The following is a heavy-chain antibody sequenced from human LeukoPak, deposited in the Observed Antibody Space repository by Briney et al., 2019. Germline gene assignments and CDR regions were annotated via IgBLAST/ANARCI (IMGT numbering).Heavy chain of an antibody. CDR3: ASGNSWGCPTCDYYYYYGMDV. CDR2: IIPIFGTA. CDR1: GGTFSSYA. Sequence: SVKVSCKASGGTFSSYAISWVRQAPGQGLEWMGGIIPIFGTANYAQKFQGRVTITADESTSTAYMELSSLRSEDTAVYYCASGNSWGCPTCDYYYYYGMDVWGQGTTVTVSS. D-gene: IGHD3-16*01. J-gene: IGHJ6*02. V-gene: IGHV1-69*01.